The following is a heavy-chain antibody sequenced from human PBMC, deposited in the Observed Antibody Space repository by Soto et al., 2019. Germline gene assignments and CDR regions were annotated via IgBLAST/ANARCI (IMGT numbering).Heavy chain of an antibody. J-gene: IGHJ5*02. D-gene: IGHD6-6*01. V-gene: IGHV3-23*01. CDR3: AKCRVIAARPGWFDP. Sequence: GGSLRLSWVASEFTFSSYAMSWVRQAPGKGLEWVSAISGSGGSTYYADSVKGRFTISRDNSKNTLYLQMNSLRAEDTAVYYCAKCRVIAARPGWFDPWGQGTLVTISS. CDR1: EFTFSSYA. CDR2: ISGSGGST.